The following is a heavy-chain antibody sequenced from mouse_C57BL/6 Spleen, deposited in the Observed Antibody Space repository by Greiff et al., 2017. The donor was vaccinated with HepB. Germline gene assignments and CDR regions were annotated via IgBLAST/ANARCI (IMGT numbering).Heavy chain of an antibody. V-gene: IGHV1-76*01. D-gene: IGHD3-2*02. Sequence: VQLQQSGAELVRPGASVKLSCKASGYTFTDYYINWVKQRPGQGLEWIARIYPGSGNTYYNEKFKGKATLTAEKSSSTAYMQLSSLTSEDSAVYFCARSGDSDYWGQGTTLTVSS. CDR1: GYTFTDYY. CDR3: ARSGDSDY. CDR2: IYPGSGNT. J-gene: IGHJ2*01.